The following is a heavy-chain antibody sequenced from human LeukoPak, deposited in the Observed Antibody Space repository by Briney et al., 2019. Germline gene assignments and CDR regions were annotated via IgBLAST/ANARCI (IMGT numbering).Heavy chain of an antibody. D-gene: IGHD2-15*01. J-gene: IGHJ4*02. CDR1: GFTFNSYA. Sequence: GGSLRLSCAASGFTFNSYAMYWVRQAPGKGLEWISGIFGSGGSPHYADSVKGRFTISRDTFQNTVYLQLGSLRVEDTAVYYCGKTTVGYSSGRYPGWPVDYWGQGALVTVSS. CDR3: GKTTVGYSSGRYPGWPVDY. V-gene: IGHV3-23*01. CDR2: IFGSGGSP.